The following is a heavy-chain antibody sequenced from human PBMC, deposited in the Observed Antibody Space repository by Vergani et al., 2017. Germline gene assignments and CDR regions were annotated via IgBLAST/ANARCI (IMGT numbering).Heavy chain of an antibody. CDR1: GFTFSSYG. CDR3: AKHFRGWGINY. J-gene: IGHJ4*02. Sequence: QVQLVESGGGVVQPGRSLRLSCAASGFTFSSYGMHWVRQAPGKGLEWVAGISYDGSNKNYADSVKGRFTISRDNSKNTLYLQMNSLRAEDTATYYCAKHFRGWGINYWGQGTQVIVSS. D-gene: IGHD3-16*01. CDR2: ISYDGSNK. V-gene: IGHV3-30*18.